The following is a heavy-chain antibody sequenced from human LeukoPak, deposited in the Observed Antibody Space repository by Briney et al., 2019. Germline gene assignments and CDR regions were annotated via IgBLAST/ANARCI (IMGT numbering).Heavy chain of an antibody. CDR1: GFTFSSYG. CDR3: AKDPGDRFDY. Sequence: GGSLRLSCAASGFTFSSYGMHWVRQAPGKGLEWGAFIRYDGSNKYYADSVKGRFTISRDNSKNTLYLQMNSLRAEDTAVYYCAKDPGDRFDYWGQGTLVTVSS. D-gene: IGHD3-10*01. V-gene: IGHV3-30*02. CDR2: IRYDGSNK. J-gene: IGHJ4*02.